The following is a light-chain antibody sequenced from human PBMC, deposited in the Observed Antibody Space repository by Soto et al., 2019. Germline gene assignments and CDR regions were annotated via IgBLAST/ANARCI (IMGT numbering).Light chain of an antibody. CDR2: DAS. CDR3: QQYDNLPLT. CDR1: QDISNY. V-gene: IGKV1-33*01. J-gene: IGKJ4*01. Sequence: DIQMIQSPSSLSASVGDRVTITCQASQDISNYLNWYPQKPGKAPKLLIYDASNLETGVPSRFSGSGSGTEFTFTISSLQPEDIATYYCQQYDNLPLTFGGGTKVEIK.